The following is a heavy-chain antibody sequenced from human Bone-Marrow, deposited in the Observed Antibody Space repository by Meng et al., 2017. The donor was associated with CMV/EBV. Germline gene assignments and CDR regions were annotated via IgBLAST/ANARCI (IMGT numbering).Heavy chain of an antibody. CDR3: ARFQWLNPAYYYYYGMDV. CDR2: ISAYNGNT. D-gene: IGHD5-18*01. Sequence: ASVKVSCKASGYTFTGYYMHWVRQAPGQGLEWMGWISAYNGNTNYAQKLQGRVTMTTDTSTSTAYMVLRSLRSDDTAVYYCARFQWLNPAYYYYYGMDVWGQGTTVTVSS. CDR1: GYTFTGYY. J-gene: IGHJ6*02. V-gene: IGHV1-18*04.